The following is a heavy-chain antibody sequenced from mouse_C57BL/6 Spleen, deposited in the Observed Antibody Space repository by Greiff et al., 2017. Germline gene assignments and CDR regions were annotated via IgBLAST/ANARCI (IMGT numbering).Heavy chain of an antibody. J-gene: IGHJ4*01. V-gene: IGHV1-64*01. CDR2: IHPNSGST. CDR1: GYTFTSYW. Sequence: QVQLKESGAELVKPGASVKLSCKASGYTFTSYWMHWVKQRPGQGLEWIGMIHPNSGSTNYNEKFKSKATLTVDKSSSTAYMQLSSLTSEDSAVYYCARSFYSNYGYYAMDYWGQGTSVTVSS. D-gene: IGHD2-5*01. CDR3: ARSFYSNYGYYAMDY.